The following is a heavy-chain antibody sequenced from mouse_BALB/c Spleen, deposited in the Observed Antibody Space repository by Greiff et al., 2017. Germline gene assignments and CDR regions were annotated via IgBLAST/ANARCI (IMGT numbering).Heavy chain of an antibody. D-gene: IGHD1-1*01. V-gene: IGHV5-6-2*01. Sequence: EVQLVESGGGLVKLGGSLKLSCAASGFTFSSYYMSWVRQTPEKRLELVAAINSNGGSTYYPDTVKGRFTISRDNAKNTLYLQMSSLKSEDTALYYCARRVYYYGSSYAMDYWGQGTSVTVSS. CDR1: GFTFSSYY. J-gene: IGHJ4*01. CDR3: ARRVYYYGSSYAMDY. CDR2: INSNGGST.